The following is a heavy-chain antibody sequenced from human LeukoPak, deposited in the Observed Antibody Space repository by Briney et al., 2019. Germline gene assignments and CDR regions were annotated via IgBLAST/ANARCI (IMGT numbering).Heavy chain of an antibody. CDR3: ARGSKAAPGTFDY. D-gene: IGHD6-13*01. Sequence: SETLSLTCAVSGGSISSYYWSWIRQPPGKGLEWIGYIYYTGSTDYNPSLKSRVAISVDTSKNQFSLKLSSVTAADTAVYYCARGSKAAPGTFDYWGQGTLVTVSS. J-gene: IGHJ4*02. V-gene: IGHV4-59*01. CDR2: IYYTGST. CDR1: GGSISSYY.